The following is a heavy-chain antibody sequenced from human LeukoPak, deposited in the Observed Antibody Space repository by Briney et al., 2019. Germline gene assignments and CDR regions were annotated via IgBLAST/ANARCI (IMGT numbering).Heavy chain of an antibody. CDR3: AKDAPTIFGVVIDQDAFDI. Sequence: GGSLRLSCAASGFTFSSYSMNWVRQAPGKGLEWVSSISSSSSYIYYADSVKGRFTISRDNSKNTLYLQMNSLRAEDTAVYYCAKDAPTIFGVVIDQDAFDIWGQGTMVTVSS. J-gene: IGHJ3*02. V-gene: IGHV3-21*04. CDR2: ISSSSSYI. CDR1: GFTFSSYS. D-gene: IGHD3-3*01.